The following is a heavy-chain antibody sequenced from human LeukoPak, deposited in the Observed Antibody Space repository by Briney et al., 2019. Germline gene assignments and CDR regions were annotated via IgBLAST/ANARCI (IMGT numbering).Heavy chain of an antibody. CDR1: GFTFSSYS. CDR2: ISSSSSYI. CDR3: ARDPGYYYDSSGSDY. J-gene: IGHJ4*02. D-gene: IGHD3-22*01. V-gene: IGHV3-21*01. Sequence: GSLRLSCAASGFTFSSYSMNWVRQAPGKGLEWVSSISSSSSYIYYADSVKGRFTISRDNAKNSLYLQMNSLRAEDTAVYYCARDPGYYYDSSGSDYWGQGTLVTVSS.